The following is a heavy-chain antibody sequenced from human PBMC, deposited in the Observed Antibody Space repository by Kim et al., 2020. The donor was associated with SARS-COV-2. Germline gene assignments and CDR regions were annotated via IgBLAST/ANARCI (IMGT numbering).Heavy chain of an antibody. D-gene: IGHD3-16*01. CDR3: AKDPGGNLPPLYFDL. J-gene: IGHJ2*01. V-gene: IGHV3-23*01. Sequence: DSVKGRFTISRDSSKNTLSLQMNSLTAEDTAMYYCAKDPGGNLPPLYFDLWGRGTLVTVSS.